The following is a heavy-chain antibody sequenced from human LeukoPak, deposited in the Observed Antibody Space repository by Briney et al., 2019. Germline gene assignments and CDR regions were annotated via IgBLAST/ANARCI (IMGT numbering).Heavy chain of an antibody. CDR3: ARAAVVSSSGWYGLGFDY. J-gene: IGHJ4*02. V-gene: IGHV1-8*03. D-gene: IGHD6-19*01. CDR1: GYTFTSYD. CDR2: MNPNSGNT. Sequence: GPVKVSCKASGYTFTSYDINWVRQATGQGLEWMGWMNPNSGNTGYAQKFQGRVTITRNTSISTAYMELSSLRSEDTAVYYCARAAVVSSSGWYGLGFDYWGREPWSPSPQ.